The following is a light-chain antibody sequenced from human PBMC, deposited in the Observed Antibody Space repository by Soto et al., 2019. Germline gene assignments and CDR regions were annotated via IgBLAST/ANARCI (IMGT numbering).Light chain of an antibody. Sequence: DIQMTQSPSTLSASVGDRVSINCRASQSISGWLAWYQQKPGKAPRLLIYKASTLEIGVPSRFSGSGSGTEFTLTISSLQPDDVAAYYCQQYNDYSLTFGQGTKVEIK. CDR3: QQYNDYSLT. CDR2: KAS. J-gene: IGKJ1*01. CDR1: QSISGW. V-gene: IGKV1-5*03.